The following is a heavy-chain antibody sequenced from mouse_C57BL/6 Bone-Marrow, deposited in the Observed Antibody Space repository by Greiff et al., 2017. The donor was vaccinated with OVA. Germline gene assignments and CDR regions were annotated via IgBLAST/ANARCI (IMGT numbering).Heavy chain of an antibody. CDR3: ARSKDYGSSPYAMDY. Sequence: VKLMESGPELVKPGASVKISCKASGYAFSSSWMNWVKQRPGKGLEWVGRIYPGDGDTNYNGKFKGKATLTADKSSSTAYMQLSSLTSEDSAVYFCARSKDYGSSPYAMDYWGQGTSVTVSS. CDR2: IYPGDGDT. D-gene: IGHD1-1*01. J-gene: IGHJ4*01. V-gene: IGHV1-82*01. CDR1: GYAFSSSW.